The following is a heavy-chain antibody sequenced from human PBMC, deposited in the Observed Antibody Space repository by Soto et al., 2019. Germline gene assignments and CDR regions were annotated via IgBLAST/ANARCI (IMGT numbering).Heavy chain of an antibody. D-gene: IGHD3-16*01. Sequence: EVQLVESGGGLVQPGGSLRLSCAASGFTVSSNYMSWVRQAPGKGLEWVSVIYSGGSTYYADSVKGRFTISRDNSKNTLYLQMNSLRAEDTAVYYWARDHGPYWGRDYWGQGTLVTVSS. V-gene: IGHV3-66*01. CDR1: GFTVSSNY. CDR2: IYSGGST. CDR3: ARDHGPYWGRDY. J-gene: IGHJ4*02.